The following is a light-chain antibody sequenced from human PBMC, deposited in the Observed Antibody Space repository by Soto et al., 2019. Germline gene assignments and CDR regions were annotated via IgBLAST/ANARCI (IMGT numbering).Light chain of an antibody. CDR3: QQYNNWPPRT. V-gene: IGKV3-20*01. CDR1: QSVSSRY. CDR2: GAA. Sequence: EIVLTQSPGTLSLSPGERATLFCRASQSVSSRYLAWYQQKPGQAPRLLIYGAASRATGIPDRFSGSGSGTEFTLTISSLQSEDFAVYYCQQYNNWPPRTFGQGTKVDIK. J-gene: IGKJ1*01.